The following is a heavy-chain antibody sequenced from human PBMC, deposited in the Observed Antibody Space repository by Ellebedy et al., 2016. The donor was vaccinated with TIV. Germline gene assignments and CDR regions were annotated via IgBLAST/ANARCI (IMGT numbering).Heavy chain of an antibody. CDR1: GFTVSSNY. J-gene: IGHJ4*02. CDR2: IYSGGST. D-gene: IGHD3-10*01. CDR3: TKDSGWEHEY. V-gene: IGHV3-53*01. Sequence: PGGSLRLSCAASGFTVSSNYMSWVRQAPGKGLEWISVIYSGGSTDYADSVEGRFTISRDNSKNTLYLQMNNLRVEDTALYYCTKDSGWEHEYWGQGTLVTISS.